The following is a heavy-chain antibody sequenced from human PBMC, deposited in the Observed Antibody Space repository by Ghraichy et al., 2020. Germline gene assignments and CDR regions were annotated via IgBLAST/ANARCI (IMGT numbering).Heavy chain of an antibody. Sequence: ASVKVSCKVSGYTLTELSMHWVRQAPGKGLEWMGGFDPEDGETIYAQKFQGRVTMTEDTSTDTAYMELSSLRSEDTAVYYCATEFSEGRETRRVVIYYFDYWGQGTLVTVSS. CDR3: ATEFSEGRETRRVVIYYFDY. D-gene: IGHD3-10*01. CDR1: GYTLTELS. V-gene: IGHV1-24*01. J-gene: IGHJ4*02. CDR2: FDPEDGET.